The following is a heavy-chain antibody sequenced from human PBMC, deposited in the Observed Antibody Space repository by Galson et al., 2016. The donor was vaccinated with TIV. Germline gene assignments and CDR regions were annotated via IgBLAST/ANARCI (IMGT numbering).Heavy chain of an antibody. Sequence: TLSLTCTVSGGSISSNGIFWSWIRQHPGKGLEWIGYIYHSGSTHYNPSLKSRVAMSVDTSKNQFSLTLTSVTAADTAVYYCARDQDSGAYVDYWGQGTLVTVSS. J-gene: IGHJ4*02. V-gene: IGHV4-31*03. CDR3: ARDQDSGAYVDY. CDR1: GGSISSNGIF. CDR2: IYHSGST. D-gene: IGHD2-15*01.